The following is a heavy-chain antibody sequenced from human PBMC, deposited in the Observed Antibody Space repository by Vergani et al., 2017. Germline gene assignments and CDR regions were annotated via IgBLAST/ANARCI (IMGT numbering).Heavy chain of an antibody. CDR3: AKDPSSGWFSHY. J-gene: IGHJ4*02. Sequence: EVQLLESGGGLVQPGGSLRLSCAASGFTFSSYAMSWVRQAPGKGLEWVSAISGSGGSTYYADSVKGRFTISRDNSKNTLYLQMNSRRAEDTAVYYCAKDPSSGWFSHYWGQGTLVTVSS. CDR1: GFTFSSYA. CDR2: ISGSGGST. V-gene: IGHV3-23*01. D-gene: IGHD6-19*01.